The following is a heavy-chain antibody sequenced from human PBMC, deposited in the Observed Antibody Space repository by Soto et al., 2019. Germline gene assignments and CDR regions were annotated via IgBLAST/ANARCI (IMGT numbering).Heavy chain of an antibody. D-gene: IGHD2-2*01. V-gene: IGHV3-48*02. CDR3: ARDTPGFYCSSTSCTRFDY. CDR1: GFTFSSYS. J-gene: IGHJ4*02. Sequence: EVQLVESGGGLVQPGGSLRLSCAASGFTFSSYSMNWVRQAPGKGLEWVSYISSSSSTIYYADSVKGRFTISRDNAKNSLYLQMNSLRDEDTAVYYCARDTPGFYCSSTSCTRFDYWCQGTLVTVAS. CDR2: ISSSSSTI.